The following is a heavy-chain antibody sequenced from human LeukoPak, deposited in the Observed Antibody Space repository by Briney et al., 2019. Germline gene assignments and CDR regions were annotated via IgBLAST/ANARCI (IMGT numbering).Heavy chain of an antibody. Sequence: GAPVKVSCKASGGTFSSYAISWVRQAPGQGLEWMGGIIPIFGTANYAQKFQGRVTITADESTSTAYMELSSLRSEDTAVYYCARAFDYSNYFDYWGQGTLVTVSS. J-gene: IGHJ4*02. V-gene: IGHV1-69*01. CDR3: ARAFDYSNYFDY. CDR1: GGTFSSYA. D-gene: IGHD4-11*01. CDR2: IIPIFGTA.